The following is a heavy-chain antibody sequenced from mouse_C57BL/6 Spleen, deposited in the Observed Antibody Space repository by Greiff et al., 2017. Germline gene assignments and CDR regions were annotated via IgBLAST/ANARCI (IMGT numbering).Heavy chain of an antibody. V-gene: IGHV1-15*01. CDR2: IDPETGGT. J-gene: IGHJ1*03. Sequence: QLQQSGAELVRPGASVTLSCKASGYTFTDYEMHWVKQTPVHGLEWIGAIDPETGGTAYNQKFKGKAILTADKSSSTAYMELRSLTSEDSAVYYCTRSYYYGSSYRYFDVWGTGTTVTVSS. CDR3: TRSYYYGSSYRYFDV. CDR1: GYTFTDYE. D-gene: IGHD1-1*01.